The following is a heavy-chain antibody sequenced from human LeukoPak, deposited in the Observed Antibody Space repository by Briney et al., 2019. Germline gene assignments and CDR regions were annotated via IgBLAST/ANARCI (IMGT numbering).Heavy chain of an antibody. Sequence: PSETLSLTCAVYGGSFSGYYWSWIRQPPGKGLEWIGEINHSGSTNYNPSLKSRVTISVDTSKNQFSLKLSSVTAADTAVYYCARVSRRSIYCSGGSCYSRGYYYYYYMDVWGKGTTVTVSS. D-gene: IGHD2-15*01. CDR1: GGSFSGYY. CDR3: ARVSRRSIYCSGGSCYSRGYYYYYYMDV. V-gene: IGHV4-34*01. J-gene: IGHJ6*03. CDR2: INHSGST.